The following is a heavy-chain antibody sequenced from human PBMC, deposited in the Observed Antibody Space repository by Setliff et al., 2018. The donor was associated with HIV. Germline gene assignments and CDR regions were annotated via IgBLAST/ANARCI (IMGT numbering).Heavy chain of an antibody. Sequence: GGSLRLSCAASGFTFSDHYMDWVRQAPGKGLEWVARIRKKANSYTTEYVASVKGRFTVSRDDSKNSLYLQMNSLNTEDTAVYYCARGGVGARASFDYWGQGTLVTVSS. CDR3: ARGGVGARASFDY. J-gene: IGHJ4*02. V-gene: IGHV3-72*01. D-gene: IGHD1-26*01. CDR2: IRKKANSYTT. CDR1: GFTFSDHY.